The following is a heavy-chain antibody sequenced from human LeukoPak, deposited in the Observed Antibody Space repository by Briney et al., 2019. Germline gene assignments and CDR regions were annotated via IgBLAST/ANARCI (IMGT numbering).Heavy chain of an antibody. CDR1: GYTFTGYY. Sequence: ASVKVSCKVSGYTFTGYYMHWVRQAPGQGLEWMGWINPNSGGTNYAQKFQGRVTMTRDTSISTAYMELSRLRSDDTAVYCCARDLSSSWYYFDYWGQGTLVTVSS. CDR3: ARDLSSSWYYFDY. V-gene: IGHV1-2*02. J-gene: IGHJ4*02. CDR2: INPNSGGT. D-gene: IGHD6-13*01.